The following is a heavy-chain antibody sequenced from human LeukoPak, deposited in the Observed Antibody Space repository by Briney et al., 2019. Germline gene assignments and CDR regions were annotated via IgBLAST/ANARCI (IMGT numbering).Heavy chain of an antibody. Sequence: PGRSLRLSCAASGFTFSSYGMHWVRQAPGKGLEWVAVIWYDGSNKYYADSVKGRFTISRDNSKNTLYLQMNSLRAEDTAVYYCAKGDCSSTSCYSLDVWGQGTTVTVSS. D-gene: IGHD2-2*02. J-gene: IGHJ6*02. V-gene: IGHV3-33*06. CDR3: AKGDCSSTSCYSLDV. CDR1: GFTFSSYG. CDR2: IWYDGSNK.